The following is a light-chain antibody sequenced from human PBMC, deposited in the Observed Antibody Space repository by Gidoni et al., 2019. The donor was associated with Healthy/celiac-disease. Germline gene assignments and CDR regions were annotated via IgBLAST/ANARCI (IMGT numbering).Light chain of an antibody. J-gene: IGLJ3*02. CDR1: RSDVGRYNL. V-gene: IGLV2-23*02. CDR2: EVS. Sequence: QSALTQRAPVSGYPGQSTTFSCTGTRSDVGRYNLVSLYQQHPGKSPNLMIYEVSKRPSWVSNRFSGSKSGNTTSLTISGRQAEDEAAYYYCSYAGSSTFHWVFGGGTKLTVL. CDR3: CSYAGSSTFHWV.